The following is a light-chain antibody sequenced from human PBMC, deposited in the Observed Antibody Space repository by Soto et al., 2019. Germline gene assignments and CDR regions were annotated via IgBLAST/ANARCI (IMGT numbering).Light chain of an antibody. CDR1: QSVSSY. CDR3: QQRRNWPPYT. V-gene: IGKV3-11*01. Sequence: EIVLTQSPATLSLSPGERATLSCRASQSVSSYLAWYQQKTGQAPRLLIYDASNRTTGIPARLSGSGSGTDFTLTNGRLETEDFAVYYCQQRRNWPPYTFGQGTKLQIK. J-gene: IGKJ2*01. CDR2: DAS.